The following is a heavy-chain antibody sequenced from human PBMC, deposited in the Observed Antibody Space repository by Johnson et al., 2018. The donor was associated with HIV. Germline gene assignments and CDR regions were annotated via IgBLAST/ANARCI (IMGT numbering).Heavy chain of an antibody. CDR3: GMSGVEDAAFDI. V-gene: IGHV3-11*04. CDR1: GFTFDDYA. CDR2: ISRRGSTI. J-gene: IGHJ3*02. Sequence: QVQLVESGGGLVQPGGSLRLSCAASGFTFDDYAMHWVRQAPGKGLEWVSYISRRGSTIYYADSVKGRFTISRDNAKNSLYLQMNSLRAEDTAVFYCGMSGVEDAAFDIWGQGTMVTVSS. D-gene: IGHD7-27*01.